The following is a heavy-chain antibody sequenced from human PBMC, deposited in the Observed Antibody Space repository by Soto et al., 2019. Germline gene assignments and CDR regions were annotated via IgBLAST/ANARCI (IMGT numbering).Heavy chain of an antibody. CDR1: GDSLSGGTKY. CDR2: IYHGGTT. J-gene: IGHJ5*02. D-gene: IGHD3-16*01. CDR3: GGDWGPYWFDP. V-gene: IGHV4-61*01. Sequence: PSETLSLTCTVSGDSLSGGTKYWNWVRQPPGKDLEWIGYIYHGGTTKYNLSLKSRVTISQDTSKNQFSLEIHSVVPSDTAVYYCGGDWGPYWFDPWGQGILVTVSS.